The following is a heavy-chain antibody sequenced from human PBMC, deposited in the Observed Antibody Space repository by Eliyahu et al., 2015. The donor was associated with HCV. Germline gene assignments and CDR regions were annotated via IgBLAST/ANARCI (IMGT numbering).Heavy chain of an antibody. CDR1: GFPFDXYG. J-gene: IGHJ4*02. CDR2: INWNGGSI. V-gene: IGHV3-20*04. Sequence: EVQLVESGGGVVRPGGSLRLSCAASGFPFDXYGMSWVPPGPRKGGGWVSGINWNGGSIGYADSVKGRFTISRDNAKNSLYLQMNSLRVEDTALYYCARTACMACYYRDFDYWGQGTLVTVSS. CDR3: ARTACMACYYRDFDY. D-gene: IGHD1-26*01.